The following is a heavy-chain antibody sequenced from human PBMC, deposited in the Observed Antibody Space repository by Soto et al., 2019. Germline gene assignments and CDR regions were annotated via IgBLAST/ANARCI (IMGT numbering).Heavy chain of an antibody. J-gene: IGHJ4*02. CDR1: GFTFNNAW. V-gene: IGHV3-15*01. CDR3: TTSPRAQY. CDR2: IKSKTDGGTT. Sequence: EVQLVESGGGLGKPGGSLGLSCAVSGFTFNNAWMSWVRQAPGKGLEWVGRIKSKTDGGTTDHAASVKGRFTISRDDSKNTLYLQMDSLKIEDTAMYYCTTSPRAQYWGQGTLVSVSS.